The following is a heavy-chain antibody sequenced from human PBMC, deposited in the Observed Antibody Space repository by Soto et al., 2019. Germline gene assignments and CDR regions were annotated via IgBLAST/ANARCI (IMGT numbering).Heavy chain of an antibody. CDR1: GYTITNHA. D-gene: IGHD6-19*01. Sequence: ASVKVSCKASGYTITNHAMHWVRQAPGQRLEWMGWINAGNGDTKYSQKFQDRVTLIADTSANTVYMELSSLKSEDTAVYYCASRIAVAGAFDHLGQGTLVTVS. CDR2: INAGNGDT. J-gene: IGHJ4*02. V-gene: IGHV1-3*01. CDR3: ASRIAVAGAFDH.